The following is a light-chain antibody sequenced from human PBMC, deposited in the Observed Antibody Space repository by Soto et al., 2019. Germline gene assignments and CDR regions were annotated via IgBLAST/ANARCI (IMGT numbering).Light chain of an antibody. V-gene: IGKV3-20*01. Sequence: EIVLTQSPATLSLSPGERATLSCRASQSVSSYLAWYQQKPGQAPRLLIYGASSRATGIPDRFSGSGSGTDFTLTISRLEPEDFAVYYCQHYGRSAYTFGQGTTLEIK. CDR1: QSVSSY. CDR3: QHYGRSAYT. CDR2: GAS. J-gene: IGKJ2*01.